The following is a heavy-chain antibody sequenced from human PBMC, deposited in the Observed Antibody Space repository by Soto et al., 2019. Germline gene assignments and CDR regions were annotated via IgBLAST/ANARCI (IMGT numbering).Heavy chain of an antibody. CDR1: GYTITRYT. CDR3: ARGIATGMLYP. V-gene: IGHV1-3*01. J-gene: IGHJ1*01. CDR2: INPDNGNT. Sequence: ASLKVYCHATGYTITRYTMNWERQAPGQRLEWMGWINPDNGNTKSSQKFQDRVIITRDTSASTAYMDLSSLRSEDTAVYYCARGIATGMLYPWGRGTLVIDSS. D-gene: IGHD2-21*01.